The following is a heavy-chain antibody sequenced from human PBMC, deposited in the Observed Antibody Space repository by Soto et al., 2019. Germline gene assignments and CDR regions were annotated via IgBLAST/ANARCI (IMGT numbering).Heavy chain of an antibody. CDR1: GGSISSGGYY. V-gene: IGHV4-31*03. D-gene: IGHD3-10*01. Sequence: SETLYLTCTVSGGSISSGGYYWSWIRQHPGKGLEWIGYIYYSGSTYYNPSLKSRVTISVDTSKNQFSPKLSSVTAADTAVYYCASGRDYYGSGSPLNWFDPWGQGTLVTVSS. CDR2: IYYSGST. CDR3: ASGRDYYGSGSPLNWFDP. J-gene: IGHJ5*02.